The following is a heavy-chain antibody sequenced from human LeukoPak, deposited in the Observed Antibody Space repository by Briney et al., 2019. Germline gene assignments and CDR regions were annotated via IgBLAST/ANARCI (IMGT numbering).Heavy chain of an antibody. CDR3: AKQSYARSLGE. V-gene: IGHV3-23*01. CDR2: TNSGGTTT. J-gene: IGHJ4*02. CDR1: GFPFSDFS. Sequence: GGSLRLSCATSGFPFSDFSMTWVRQAPGGGLEWISTTNSGGTTTYYAESVKGRFTISRDNFKNALYLQMSSLRVEDTAIYYCAKQSYARSLGEGGPGTLVTVSS. D-gene: IGHD3-10*02.